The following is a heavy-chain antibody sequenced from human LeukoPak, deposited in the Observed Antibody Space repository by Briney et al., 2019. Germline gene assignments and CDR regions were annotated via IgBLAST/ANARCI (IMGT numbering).Heavy chain of an antibody. CDR2: INWNGGST. D-gene: IGHD2-2*01. Sequence: PGGSLRLSCAASGFTFDDYGMSWVRQAPGKGLEWVSGINWNGGSTGYADSVKGRFTISRDNAKNSLYLQMNSLRAEDTALYYCARVVVVPAAVSTGYMDVWGKRTTVTVSS. CDR1: GFTFDDYG. CDR3: ARVVVVPAAVSTGYMDV. V-gene: IGHV3-20*04. J-gene: IGHJ6*03.